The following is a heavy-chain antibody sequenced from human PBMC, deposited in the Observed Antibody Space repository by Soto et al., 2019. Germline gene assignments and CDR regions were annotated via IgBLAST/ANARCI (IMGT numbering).Heavy chain of an antibody. Sequence: SETLSLTCTVSGGSVSNSNYYWGWIRQSPGKGLEWIGSVYYRGRSYSKSSVKSRVTISVDTSKNQFSLNLNSVTASDTAVYFCVSQRTSVLTQAYFDYWGPGALVTVS. CDR3: VSQRTSVLTQAYFDY. CDR1: GGSVSNSNYY. V-gene: IGHV4-39*01. CDR2: VYYRGRS. D-gene: IGHD2-8*01. J-gene: IGHJ4*02.